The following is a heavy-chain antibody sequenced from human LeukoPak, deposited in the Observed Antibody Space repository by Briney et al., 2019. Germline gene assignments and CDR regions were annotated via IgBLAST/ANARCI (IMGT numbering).Heavy chain of an antibody. Sequence: SSETLSLTCAVYGGSFSGYYWSWIRQPPGKGLEWIGEINHSGSTNYNPSLKSRVTISVDTSKNQFSLKLRSVTAADTAVYYCARLTGYSSESWFDPWGQGTLVTVSS. V-gene: IGHV4-34*01. CDR1: GGSFSGYY. J-gene: IGHJ5*02. CDR3: ARLTGYSSESWFDP. CDR2: INHSGST. D-gene: IGHD3-9*01.